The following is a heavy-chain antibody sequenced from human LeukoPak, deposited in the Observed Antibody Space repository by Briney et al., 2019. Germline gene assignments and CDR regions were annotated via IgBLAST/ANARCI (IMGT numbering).Heavy chain of an antibody. Sequence: SETLSLTCTVSGGSISSYYWSWIRQPAGRGLEWIGRIYTSGSTNYNPSLKSRVTMSVDTSKNQFSLKLSSVTAADTAVYYCARSYYDFWSGHYYYYMDIWGKGTTVTVSS. J-gene: IGHJ6*03. V-gene: IGHV4-4*07. CDR2: IYTSGST. CDR3: ARSYYDFWSGHYYYYMDI. D-gene: IGHD3-3*01. CDR1: GGSISSYY.